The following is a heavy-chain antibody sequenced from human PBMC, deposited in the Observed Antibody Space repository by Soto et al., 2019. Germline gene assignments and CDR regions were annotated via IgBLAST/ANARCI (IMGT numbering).Heavy chain of an antibody. J-gene: IGHJ3*02. CDR1: GGSISRYY. V-gene: IGHV4-59*01. CDR2: IYYSGST. Sequence: SESLSLTCTVSGGSISRYYWRWIRQPPGKGLEWIGYIYYSGSTNYNPSLKSRVTISVDTSKNQFSLKLSSVTAADTAVYYCVRGGCSAADAYDIWGQGTTVTGSS. D-gene: IGHD2-15*01. CDR3: VRGGCSAADAYDI.